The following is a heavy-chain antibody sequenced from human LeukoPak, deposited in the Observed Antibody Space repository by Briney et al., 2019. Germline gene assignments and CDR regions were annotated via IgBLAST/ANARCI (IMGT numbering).Heavy chain of an antibody. CDR1: GGSFNNYF. CDR2: ITHSGST. J-gene: IGHJ4*02. D-gene: IGHD5-12*01. V-gene: IGHV4-34*01. Sequence: PSETLSLTCAVYGGSFNNYFWSWIRQPPGRGLEWIGEITHSGSTNYNPSVKSRVTISVDTSKNQFYLKLSSVTAADTAVYYCARRSGYDLLDYWGQGTLVTVSS. CDR3: ARRSGYDLLDY.